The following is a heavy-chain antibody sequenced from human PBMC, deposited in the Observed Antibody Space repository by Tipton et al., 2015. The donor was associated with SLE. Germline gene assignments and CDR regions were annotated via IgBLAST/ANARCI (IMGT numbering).Heavy chain of an antibody. CDR3: AREPDY. Sequence: TSYNPSLKSRLIMTVDTSRNQFSLKLTSVTAADTAVYYCAREPDYWGQGILVAVSS. J-gene: IGHJ4*02. V-gene: IGHV4-4*07. CDR2: T.